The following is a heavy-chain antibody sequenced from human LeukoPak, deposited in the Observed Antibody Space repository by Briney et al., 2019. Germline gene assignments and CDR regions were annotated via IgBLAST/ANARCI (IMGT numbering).Heavy chain of an antibody. CDR3: ARSPESSTRADYYMDV. Sequence: SQTLSLTCTVSGGSISSGGYYWSWIRQPPGKGLEWIGYIYHSGSTYYNPSLKSRVTISVDTSKNQFSLKLSSVTAADTAVYYCARSPESSTRADYYMDVWGKGTTVTVSS. D-gene: IGHD2-2*01. J-gene: IGHJ6*03. V-gene: IGHV4-30-2*01. CDR1: GGSISSGGYY. CDR2: IYHSGST.